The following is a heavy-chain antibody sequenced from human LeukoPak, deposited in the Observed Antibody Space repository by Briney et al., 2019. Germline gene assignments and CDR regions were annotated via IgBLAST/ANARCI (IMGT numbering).Heavy chain of an antibody. J-gene: IGHJ5*02. CDR1: GYTFTSYY. D-gene: IGHD3-9*01. CDR3: ARKGILTYYDILTGYWDWFDP. V-gene: IGHV1-46*01. CDR2: INPSGGST. Sequence: ASVTVSCKASGYTFTSYYMHWVRQAPGQGREWMGLINPSGGSTSYAQKFQGRVTMARDTSTSTVYMELSSLRSEDTAVYYCARKGILTYYDILTGYWDWFDPWGQGTLVTVSS.